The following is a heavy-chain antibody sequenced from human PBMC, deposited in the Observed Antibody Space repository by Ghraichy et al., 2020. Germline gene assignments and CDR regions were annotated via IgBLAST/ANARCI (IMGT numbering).Heavy chain of an antibody. CDR1: GFTFSSYS. J-gene: IGHJ3*02. D-gene: IGHD2-2*01. CDR2: ISSSSSYI. Sequence: GGSLRLSCAASGFTFSSYSMNWVRQAPGKGLEWVSSISSSSSYIYYADSVKGRFTISRDNAKNSLYLQMNSLRAEDTAVYYCAREGPVDAFDIWGQGTMVTVSS. V-gene: IGHV3-21*01. CDR3: AREGPVDAFDI.